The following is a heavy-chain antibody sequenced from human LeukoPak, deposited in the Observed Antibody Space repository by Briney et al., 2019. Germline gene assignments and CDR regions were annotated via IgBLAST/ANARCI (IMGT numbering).Heavy chain of an antibody. D-gene: IGHD3-9*01. J-gene: IGHJ5*02. V-gene: IGHV1-58*01. CDR3: AAVRYYDILTGYT. Sequence: SVKVSCKASGFTFTSSAAQWVRQARGQRLEWIGWIVVGSGNTNYAQKFQERVTITRDMSTSTAYMELSSLRSEDTAVYYCAAVRYYDILTGYTWGQGTLVTVSS. CDR2: IVVGSGNT. CDR1: GFTFTSSA.